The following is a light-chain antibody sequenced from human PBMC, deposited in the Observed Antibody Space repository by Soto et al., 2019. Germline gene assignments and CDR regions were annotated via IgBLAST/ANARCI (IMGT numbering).Light chain of an antibody. CDR1: SSDIGVYNY. CDR3: TSYRGSGIFEV. Sequence: QSPLTQPASVSGCPGQSITISCTGTSSDIGVYNYVSWYQQHPGKAPKLMIYDVTKRPSGVSNRFSGSKSGNTASLTISGLQAEDEADYYCTSYRGSGIFEVFGGGTKLTVL. J-gene: IGLJ2*01. V-gene: IGLV2-14*01. CDR2: DVT.